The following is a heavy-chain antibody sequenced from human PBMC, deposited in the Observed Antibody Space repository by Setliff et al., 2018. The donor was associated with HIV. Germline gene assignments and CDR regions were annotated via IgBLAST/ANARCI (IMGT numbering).Heavy chain of an antibody. J-gene: IGHJ4*02. D-gene: IGHD3-16*01. CDR3: ARDLGGAGPTTFNF. V-gene: IGHV3-48*01. CDR1: GFTFSTYS. CDR2: ISGSSSTI. Sequence: PGGSLRLSCAASGFTFSTYSMNWVRQAPGKGLEWVSYISGSSSTIYYADSVKGRFTISRDNAKNSLYLQMNSLRAEDTAVYYCARDLGGAGPTTFNFWGQGTLVTVSS.